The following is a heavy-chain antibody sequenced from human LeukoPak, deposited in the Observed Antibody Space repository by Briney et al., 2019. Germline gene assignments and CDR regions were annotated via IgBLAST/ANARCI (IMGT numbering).Heavy chain of an antibody. J-gene: IGHJ3*02. V-gene: IGHV3-48*04. CDR1: GFTFSSFD. CDR3: AGSYDYVWGSYRYTYHDAFDI. CDR2: ISSSDSIT. Sequence: GGSLRLSCAASGFTFSSFDMNWVRQAPGKGLEYVSYISSSDSITYFADSVKGRFTTSRDNAKNSLYLQMNSLRAEDTAVYYCAGSYDYVWGSYRYTYHDAFDIWGQGTMVTVSS. D-gene: IGHD3-16*02.